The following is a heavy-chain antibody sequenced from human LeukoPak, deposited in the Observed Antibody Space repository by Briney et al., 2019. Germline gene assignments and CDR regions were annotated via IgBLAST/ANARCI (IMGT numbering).Heavy chain of an antibody. D-gene: IGHD3-10*01. Sequence: ASVKVSCKASGYTFTGYYMHWVRQAPGQGLEWMGWINPKSGGTNYAQKFQGRVTMTRDTSITTTYMELSSLRSDDTAVYYCARDMSYYYGSGSYYRWGQGTLVTVSS. CDR1: GYTFTGYY. CDR3: ARDMSYYYGSGSYYR. J-gene: IGHJ4*02. CDR2: INPKSGGT. V-gene: IGHV1-2*02.